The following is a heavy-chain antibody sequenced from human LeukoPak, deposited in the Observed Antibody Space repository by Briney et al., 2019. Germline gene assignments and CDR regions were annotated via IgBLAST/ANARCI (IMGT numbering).Heavy chain of an antibody. D-gene: IGHD4-23*01. V-gene: IGHV4-59*01. CDR2: IYYSGST. CDR1: GNSISSYY. CDR3: ARTQGYGGKLGVLDV. J-gene: IGHJ6*02. Sequence: SETLSLTCTVSGNSISSYYWSWIRQPPGKGLEWIGYIYYSGSTNYNPSLKSQVTISVDTSKNQFSLKLSSVTAADTAVYYCARTQGYGGKLGVLDVWGQGTTVTVSS.